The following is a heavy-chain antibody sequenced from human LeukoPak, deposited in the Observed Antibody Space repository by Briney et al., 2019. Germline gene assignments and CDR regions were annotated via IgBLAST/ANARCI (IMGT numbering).Heavy chain of an antibody. CDR1: GFTFSSYS. CDR2: ISSSSSYI. J-gene: IGHJ4*02. V-gene: IGHV3-21*01. Sequence: PGGSLRLSCAASGFTFSSYSMNWVRQAPGKGLEWVSSISSSSSYIYYADSVKGRFTISRDNAKNSLYLQMNSLRDEDTAVYYCARAGEYSYGYGFDYWGQGTLVTVSS. CDR3: ARAGEYSYGYGFDY. D-gene: IGHD5-18*01.